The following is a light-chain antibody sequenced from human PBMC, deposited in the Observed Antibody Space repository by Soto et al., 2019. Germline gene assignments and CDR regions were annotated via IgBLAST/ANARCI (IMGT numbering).Light chain of an antibody. CDR3: SSYTSSSTVI. J-gene: IGLJ2*01. V-gene: IGLV2-14*01. CDR1: NSDVGGYDF. Sequence: QSALTQPASVSGSPGQSFTISCTGANSDVGGYDFVSWYQQHPGKAPKLMIYGVKNRPSGVSTRFSGSKSGNTASLTISGLQAEDEADYFCSSYTSSSTVIFGGGTKLTVL. CDR2: GVK.